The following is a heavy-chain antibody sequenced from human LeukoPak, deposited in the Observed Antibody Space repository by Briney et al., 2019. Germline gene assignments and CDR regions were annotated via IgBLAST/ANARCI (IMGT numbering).Heavy chain of an antibody. J-gene: IGHJ3*02. CDR3: ARESAVARGAFDI. Sequence: ASVKVSCKASGYTFTGYYMHWVRQAPGQGLEWMGWINPNSGGTNYAQKFQGRVTMTRDTSISTAYMELSRLRSDDTAVYYCARESAVARGAFDIWGQGTMVTVSS. CDR1: GYTFTGYY. CDR2: INPNSGGT. V-gene: IGHV1-2*02. D-gene: IGHD6-19*01.